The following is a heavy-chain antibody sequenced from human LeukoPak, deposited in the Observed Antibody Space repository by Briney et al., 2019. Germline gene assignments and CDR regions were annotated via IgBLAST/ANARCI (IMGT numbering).Heavy chain of an antibody. CDR3: AKSRSAYPRVDGFDM. J-gene: IGHJ3*02. V-gene: IGHV3-48*01. D-gene: IGHD3-3*01. CDR2: ISRSSSTI. Sequence: GGSLRLSCAASGFTFSTYSMNWVRQAPGKGLEWVSYISRSSSTIYYADSVKGRFTISRDNSKSTLYLQMNSLRAEDTALYYCAKSRSAYPRVDGFDMWGQGTMVTVSS. CDR1: GFTFSTYS.